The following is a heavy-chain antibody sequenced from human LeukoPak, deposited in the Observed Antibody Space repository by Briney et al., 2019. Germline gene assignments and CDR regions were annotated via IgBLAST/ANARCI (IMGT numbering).Heavy chain of an antibody. CDR3: ARDVYYYDRSGYHLEAFDI. CDR1: GYSFTSYG. CDR2: ISAYNGNT. J-gene: IGHJ3*02. V-gene: IGHV1-18*04. Sequence: ASVKVSCKASGYSFTSYGIGWVRQAPGQGLEWMGWISAYNGNTNYAQKLQGRVTMTTDTSTSTAYMELRSLRSDDTVVYYCARDVYYYDRSGYHLEAFDIWGQGTMVTVSS. D-gene: IGHD3-22*01.